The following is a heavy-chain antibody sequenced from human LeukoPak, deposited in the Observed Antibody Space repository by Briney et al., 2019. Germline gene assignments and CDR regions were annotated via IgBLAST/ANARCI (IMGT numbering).Heavy chain of an antibody. J-gene: IGHJ4*02. CDR1: GYTFTSYA. CDR3: AREAQIAVQFDY. CDR2: INAGNGNT. Sequence: ASVKVSCKASGYTFTSYAMHWVRQDPGQRLEWMGWINAGNGNTKYSQKFQGRVTITRDTSASAAYMELSSLRSEDTAVYYCAREAQIAVQFDYWGQGTLVTVSS. D-gene: IGHD6-19*01. V-gene: IGHV1-3*01.